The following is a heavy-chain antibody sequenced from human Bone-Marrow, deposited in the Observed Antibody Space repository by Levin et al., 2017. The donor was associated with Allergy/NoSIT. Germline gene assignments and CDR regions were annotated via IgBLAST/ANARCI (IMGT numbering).Heavy chain of an antibody. J-gene: IGHJ4*02. CDR3: AKRGHSSGWTTAYFDY. Sequence: GGSLRLSCAASGFTFSSYGMHWVRQAPGKGLEWVAVISYDGSNKYYADSVKGRFTISRDNSKNTLYLQMNSLRAEDTAVYYCAKRGHSSGWTTAYFDYWGQGTLVTVSS. CDR2: ISYDGSNK. V-gene: IGHV3-30*18. CDR1: GFTFSSYG. D-gene: IGHD6-19*01.